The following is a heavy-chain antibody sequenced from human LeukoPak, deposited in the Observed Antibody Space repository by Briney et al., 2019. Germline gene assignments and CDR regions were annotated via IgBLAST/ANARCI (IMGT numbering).Heavy chain of an antibody. CDR3: ARRGTIFGVLDY. D-gene: IGHD3-3*01. CDR2: INHSGST. CDR1: GGSFSGYY. J-gene: IGHJ4*02. Sequence: ASETLSLTCAVYGGSFSGYYWSWIRQPPGKGLEWIGEINHSGSTNYNLSLKSRVTISVDTSKNQFSLKLSSVTAADTAVYYCARRGTIFGVLDYWGQGTLVTVSS. V-gene: IGHV4-34*01.